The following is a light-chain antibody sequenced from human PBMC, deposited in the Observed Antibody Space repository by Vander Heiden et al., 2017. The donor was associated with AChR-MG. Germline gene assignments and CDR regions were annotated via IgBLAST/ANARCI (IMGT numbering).Light chain of an antibody. J-gene: IGKJ4*01. CDR3: QQYGDLYRVT. V-gene: IGKV3-20*01. CDR2: GAS. CDR1: QSVYSSY. Sequence: DTILTQSPGTLSLSPAERATLSCRASQSVYSSYLAWYQQKPGQAPRLLIYGASSRATGIPGRFSGSGSGTDFTLTITRLEPEDFAVYYCQQYGDLYRVTFGGGTKVEIK.